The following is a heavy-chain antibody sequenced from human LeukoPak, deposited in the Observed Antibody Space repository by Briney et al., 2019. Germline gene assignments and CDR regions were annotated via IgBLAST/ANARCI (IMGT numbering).Heavy chain of an antibody. Sequence: GASVKVSCKASGYTFTSYYMHWVRQAPGQGLEWMGIINPSGGSTSYTQKFQGRVTMTRDTSTSTVYMELSSLRSEDTAVYYCAREGFPPKISDFWSGLGPYYYYVMDVWGQGTTVTVSS. V-gene: IGHV1-46*01. CDR3: AREGFPPKISDFWSGLGPYYYYVMDV. D-gene: IGHD3-3*01. J-gene: IGHJ6*02. CDR2: INPSGGST. CDR1: GYTFTSYY.